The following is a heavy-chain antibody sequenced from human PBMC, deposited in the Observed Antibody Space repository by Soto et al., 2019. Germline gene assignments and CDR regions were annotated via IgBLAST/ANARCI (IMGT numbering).Heavy chain of an antibody. V-gene: IGHV4-30-4*01. J-gene: IGHJ6*02. D-gene: IGHD1-20*01. CDR1: GGSISSGDYY. Sequence: SETLSLTCTVSGGSISSGDYYWSWIRQPPGKGLEWIGYIYYSGSTYYNPSLKSRVTISVDTSKNQFSLKLSSVTAADTAVYYCARGSITGTLFGYYYYYGMDVWGQGTTVTVSS. CDR2: IYYSGST. CDR3: ARGSITGTLFGYYYYYGMDV.